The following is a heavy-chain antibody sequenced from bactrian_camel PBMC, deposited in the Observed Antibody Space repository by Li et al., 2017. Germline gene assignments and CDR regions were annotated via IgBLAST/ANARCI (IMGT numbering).Heavy chain of an antibody. CDR3: ATDWRTSNCY. J-gene: IGHJ4*01. V-gene: IGHV3-2*01. D-gene: IGHD1*01. CDR1: GFTFSAYD. CDR2: ITSDSTSA. Sequence: HVQLVESGGGLVQPGGSLRLSCAASGFTFSAYDMTWVRQAPGKGLEWVSTITSDSTSAESLDSVKDRFTISRDNRKNTLYLQMNNLKSEDTALYYCATDWRTSNCYWGQGTQV.